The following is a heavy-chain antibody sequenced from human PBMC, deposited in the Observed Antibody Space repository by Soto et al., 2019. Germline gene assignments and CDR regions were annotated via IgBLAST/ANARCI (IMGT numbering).Heavy chain of an antibody. J-gene: IGHJ6*02. CDR3: ANAFSGSNETPYYYYGMDV. V-gene: IGHV3-30-3*01. CDR2: ISYDGSNK. CDR1: GFTFSSYA. D-gene: IGHD3-10*01. Sequence: GGSLRLSCAASGFTFSSYAMHWVRQAPGKGLEWVAVISYDGSNKYYADSMKGRFTISRDNSKNTLYLQMNSLRAEDTAVYYCANAFSGSNETPYYYYGMDVWGQGTTVTVSS.